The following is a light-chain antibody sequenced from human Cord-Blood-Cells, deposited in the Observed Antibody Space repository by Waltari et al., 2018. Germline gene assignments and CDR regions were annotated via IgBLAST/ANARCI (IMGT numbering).Light chain of an antibody. J-gene: IGKJ4*01. CDR2: AAS. Sequence: DIQMTQSPSSLSASVGDRVTITCRASQSISSYLNWYQQKPGKAPKLLIYAASSVQSGVPSRFSGSGSGTDFTLTISSLQPEDFATYYCQHSYSTLTFGGGTRVEIK. CDR3: QHSYSTLT. V-gene: IGKV1-39*01. CDR1: QSISSY.